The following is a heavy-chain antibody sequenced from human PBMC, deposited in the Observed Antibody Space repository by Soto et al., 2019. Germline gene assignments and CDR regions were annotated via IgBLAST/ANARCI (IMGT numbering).Heavy chain of an antibody. Sequence: GGSLRLSCAASGFTFSSYGMHWVRQAPGKGLEWVAVISYDGSNKYYADSVKGRFTISRDNSKNTPYLQMNSLRAEDTAVYYCAKDYYDILTGRGYFDYWGQGTLVTVSS. J-gene: IGHJ4*02. CDR3: AKDYYDILTGRGYFDY. CDR2: ISYDGSNK. D-gene: IGHD3-9*01. CDR1: GFTFSSYG. V-gene: IGHV3-30*18.